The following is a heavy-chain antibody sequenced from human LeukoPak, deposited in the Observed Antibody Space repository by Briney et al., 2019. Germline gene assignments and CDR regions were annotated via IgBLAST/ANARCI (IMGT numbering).Heavy chain of an antibody. CDR2: IYYSGST. CDR3: ARPTPATSDAFDI. CDR1: GGSISSYY. V-gene: IGHV4-59*08. J-gene: IGHJ3*02. Sequence: SETLSLTCTGSGGSISSYYWSWIRQPPGKGLEWIGYIYYSGSTNYNPSLKSRVTISVDTSKNQFSLKLSSVTAADTAVYYCARPTPATSDAFDIWGQGTMVTVSS.